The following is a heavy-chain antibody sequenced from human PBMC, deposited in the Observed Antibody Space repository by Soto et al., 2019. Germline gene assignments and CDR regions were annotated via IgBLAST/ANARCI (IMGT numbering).Heavy chain of an antibody. CDR3: AREGELYSSSSVLRRYYYYGMDV. D-gene: IGHD6-13*01. V-gene: IGHV4-31*03. J-gene: IGHJ6*02. CDR1: GGSISSGGYY. CDR2: IYYSGST. Sequence: QVQLQESGPGLVKPSQTLSLTCTVSGGSISSGGYYWSWIRQHPGKGLEWIGYIYYSGSTYYNPSFNSRVTISVDTSKKQFSLKLSSVTAEDTAVYYCAREGELYSSSSVLRRYYYYGMDVWGQGTKVTVSS.